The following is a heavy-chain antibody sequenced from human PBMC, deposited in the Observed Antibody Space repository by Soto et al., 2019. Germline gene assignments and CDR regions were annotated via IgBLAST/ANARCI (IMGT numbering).Heavy chain of an antibody. CDR3: ARHPTGDGKENAFDI. J-gene: IGHJ3*02. D-gene: IGHD7-27*01. CDR1: GGSISSSSYY. V-gene: IGHV4-39*01. CDR2: IYYSGST. Sequence: SETLSLTCTVSGGSISSSSYYWGWIRQPPGKGLEWIGSIYYSGSTYYNPSLKSRVTISVDTSKNQFSLKLSSVTAADTAVYYCARHPTGDGKENAFDIWGQGTMVTVSS.